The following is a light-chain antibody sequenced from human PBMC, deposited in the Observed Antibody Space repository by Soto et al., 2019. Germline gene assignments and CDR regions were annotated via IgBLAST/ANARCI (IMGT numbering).Light chain of an antibody. Sequence: EIVLTQSPGTLSLSPGERATLSCRASQSVSRNYLVWYQQKPGQAPRLLIYGASSRATGIPDRFSGSGSGTDFTLTISKLVPEDFAVYYCQRSGSSPWTFGQGTKVEIK. CDR3: QRSGSSPWT. CDR2: GAS. J-gene: IGKJ1*01. V-gene: IGKV3-20*01. CDR1: QSVSRNY.